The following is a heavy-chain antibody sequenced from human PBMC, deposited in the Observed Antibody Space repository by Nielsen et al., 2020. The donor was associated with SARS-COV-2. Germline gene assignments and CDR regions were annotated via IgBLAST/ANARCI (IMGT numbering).Heavy chain of an antibody. V-gene: IGHV1-69*13. Sequence: SVKVSCKASGGTFSSYAISWVRQAPGQGLEWMGGIIPIFGTANYAQRFQGRVTITADEPTGTAYMELNSLRSEDTAVYYCASSHFNDTRGNLPWDRNYYYYMEVWGKGTTVTVSS. J-gene: IGHJ6*03. CDR1: GGTFSSYA. CDR2: IIPIFGTA. CDR3: ASSHFNDTRGNLPWDRNYYYYMEV. D-gene: IGHD3-22*01.